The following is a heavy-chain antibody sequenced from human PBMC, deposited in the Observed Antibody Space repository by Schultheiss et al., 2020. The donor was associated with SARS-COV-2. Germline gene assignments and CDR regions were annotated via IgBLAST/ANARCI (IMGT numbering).Heavy chain of an antibody. D-gene: IGHD4-17*01. CDR3: AKCASTVTILDAFDI. Sequence: GGSLRLSCAASGFTFSSYSMHWVRQAPGKGLEWVSASDTSGVSTYADSVKGRFTISRDNSKITLYLQMNSLRAEDTAVYYCAKCASTVTILDAFDIWGQGTMVTVSS. J-gene: IGHJ3*02. CDR1: GFTFSSYS. V-gene: IGHV3-23*01. CDR2: SDTSGVST.